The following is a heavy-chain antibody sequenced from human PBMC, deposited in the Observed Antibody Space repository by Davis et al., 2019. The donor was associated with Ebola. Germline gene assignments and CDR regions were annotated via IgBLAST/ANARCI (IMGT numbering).Heavy chain of an antibody. V-gene: IGHV1-69*04. CDR2: IIPILGIA. J-gene: IGHJ4*02. Sequence: AASVKVSCKASGGTFSSYAISWVRQAPGQGLEWMGRIIPILGIANYAQKFQGRVTITADESTSTAYMELSSLRSEDTAVYYCARDYYDSSGHDYWGQGTLVTVSS. CDR3: ARDYYDSSGHDY. D-gene: IGHD3-22*01. CDR1: GGTFSSYA.